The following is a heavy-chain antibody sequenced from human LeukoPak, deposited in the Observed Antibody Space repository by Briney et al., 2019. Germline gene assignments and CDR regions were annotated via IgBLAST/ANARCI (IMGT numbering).Heavy chain of an antibody. D-gene: IGHD7-27*01. Sequence: GGSLRLSCAASGFSFSSNWIHWVRQAPGKGLVWVSRVNSDGSGTSYADSVKGRFTISRDNAKNTLYLQMNSLRAEDTAVYYCATSLGPLTDYWGQGTLVTVSS. CDR3: ATSLGPLTDY. J-gene: IGHJ4*02. V-gene: IGHV3-74*01. CDR1: GFSFSSNW. CDR2: VNSDGSGT.